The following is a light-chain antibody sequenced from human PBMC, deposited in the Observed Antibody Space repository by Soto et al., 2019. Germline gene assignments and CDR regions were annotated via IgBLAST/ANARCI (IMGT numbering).Light chain of an antibody. CDR3: QQYHNSPVT. CDR2: GAS. CDR1: QSVSTR. Sequence: EIVMTQSPATLSVSPGERVTFSCRASQSVSTRLAWYQHKPGQAPRLLISGASTGATGIPPRFSGSGSGTDFTLTVNSLQSEDIAVYYCQQYHNSPVTIGGRTKVDIK. J-gene: IGKJ4*01. V-gene: IGKV3-15*01.